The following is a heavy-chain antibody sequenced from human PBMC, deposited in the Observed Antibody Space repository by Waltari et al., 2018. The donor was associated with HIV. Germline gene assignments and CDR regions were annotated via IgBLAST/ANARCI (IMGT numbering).Heavy chain of an antibody. CDR3: ARGVSIVRGVMIRGHMDV. CDR2: ISGYNGNT. J-gene: IGHJ6*02. CDR1: GYTFRDYT. Sequence: VQLVQSGAEMRKHGASVKVACRASGYTFRDYTLSSVRQAPGQGLEWMGWISGYNGNTNYAQKFQGRVNMTTDTSTSTAHMELRSLRSDDTAVYYCARGVSIVRGVMIRGHMDVWGQGTTVTVSS. D-gene: IGHD3-10*01. V-gene: IGHV1-18*01.